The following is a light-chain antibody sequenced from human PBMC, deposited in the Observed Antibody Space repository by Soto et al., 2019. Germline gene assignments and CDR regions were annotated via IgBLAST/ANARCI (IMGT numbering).Light chain of an antibody. J-gene: IGLJ2*01. CDR3: AAWDDSLNGVV. Sequence: QSVLTQPPSASGTPGQRVTISCSGSSSNIGGNTVNWYQQLPGTAPKLLISSNDQRPSGVPGRFSGSKSGTSASLAISGLESEDEADFYCAAWDDSLNGVVFGGGTKLTVL. CDR2: SND. CDR1: SSNIGGNT. V-gene: IGLV1-44*01.